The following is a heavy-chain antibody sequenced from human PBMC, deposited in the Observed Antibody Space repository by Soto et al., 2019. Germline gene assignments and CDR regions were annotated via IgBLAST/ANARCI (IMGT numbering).Heavy chain of an antibody. Sequence: ICGGGGANSVVACTLHRQSPSRGLEWLGRTYYRSKWYNDYAVSVKSRITINPDTSKNQFSLQVNSVTPEDTAVYYCARGKHGMGFSGQRTTVTVCS. J-gene: IGHJ6*02. CDR3: ARGKHGMGF. CDR2: TYYRSKWYN. CDR1: GGGGANSVVA. V-gene: IGHV6-1*01.